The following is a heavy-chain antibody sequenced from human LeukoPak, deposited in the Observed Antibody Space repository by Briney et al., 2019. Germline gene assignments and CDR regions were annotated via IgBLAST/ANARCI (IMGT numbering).Heavy chain of an antibody. CDR1: GFTFSDYY. CDR3: ARVLTMSNYGMAV. J-gene: IGHJ6*02. V-gene: IGHV3-11*01. CDR2: ISSSGSTI. Sequence: GGSLTLSCAASGFTFSDYYMSWIRQAPGKGLDWVSYISSSGSTIYYADSLQGRFTISRDNAKNSLYLQMNSLRAEDTAVYYCARVLTMSNYGMAVWGQGTTVTVSS. D-gene: IGHD3-22*01.